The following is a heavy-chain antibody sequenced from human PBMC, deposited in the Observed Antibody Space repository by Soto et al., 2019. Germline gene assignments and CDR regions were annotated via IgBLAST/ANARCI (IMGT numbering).Heavy chain of an antibody. Sequence: ASVKVSCKASGYTFTSYDINWVRQATGQGLEWMGWMNPNSGNTGYAQKFQGRVTMTRNTSISTAYLELSSLRSEDTAVYYCAMFKSTYYYDSSGYRSWSYYGMDVWGQGTTVTVPS. CDR2: MNPNSGNT. CDR1: GYTFTSYD. J-gene: IGHJ6*02. V-gene: IGHV1-8*01. CDR3: AMFKSTYYYDSSGYRSWSYYGMDV. D-gene: IGHD3-22*01.